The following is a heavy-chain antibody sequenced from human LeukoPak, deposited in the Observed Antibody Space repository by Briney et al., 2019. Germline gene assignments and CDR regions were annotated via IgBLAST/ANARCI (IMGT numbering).Heavy chain of an antibody. CDR3: ARESGLLWFGELFTTPDY. Sequence: ASVKVSCKASGYTFTSYGISWVRQAPGQGLEWMGWISAYNGNTNYAQKLQGRVTMTTDTSTSTAYMELRSLRSDDTAVYYCARESGLLWFGELFTTPDYWGQGTLVTVSS. J-gene: IGHJ4*02. CDR2: ISAYNGNT. V-gene: IGHV1-18*01. D-gene: IGHD3-10*01. CDR1: GYTFTSYG.